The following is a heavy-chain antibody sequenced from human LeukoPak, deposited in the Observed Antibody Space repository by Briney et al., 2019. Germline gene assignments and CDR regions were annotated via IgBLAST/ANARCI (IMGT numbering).Heavy chain of an antibody. CDR2: IYTSGST. J-gene: IGHJ3*02. Sequence: SQTLSLNCTVSGGSISSGSYYWSWIRQPAGKGLEWIGRIYTSGSTNYNPSLKSRVTISVDTSQNQFSLKLSSVTAADTAVYYCARDLFSSSWYANDAFVIWGQGTMVTVSS. D-gene: IGHD6-13*01. CDR1: GGSISSGSYY. V-gene: IGHV4-61*02. CDR3: ARDLFSSSWYANDAFVI.